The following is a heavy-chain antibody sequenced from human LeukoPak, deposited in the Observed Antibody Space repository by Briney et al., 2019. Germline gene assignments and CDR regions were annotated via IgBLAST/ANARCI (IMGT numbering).Heavy chain of an antibody. D-gene: IGHD6-13*01. Sequence: GGSLRLSCAASGFTFSSYAMSWVRQAPGKGLEWVSAISGSGGSTYYADSVKGRFTISRDNSKNTLYLQMNSLRAEDTAVYYCAKVRYSSSWELPDYWGQGTLVTVSS. V-gene: IGHV3-23*01. CDR3: AKVRYSSSWELPDY. CDR1: GFTFSSYA. CDR2: ISGSGGST. J-gene: IGHJ4*02.